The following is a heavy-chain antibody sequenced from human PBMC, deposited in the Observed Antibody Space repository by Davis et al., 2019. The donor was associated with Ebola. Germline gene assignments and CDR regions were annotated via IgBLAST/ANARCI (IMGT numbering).Heavy chain of an antibody. CDR3: AKDIAYSGVGGFDH. V-gene: IGHV3-9*01. CDR1: GFAFDDFA. J-gene: IGHJ4*02. CDR2: INWKSESV. Sequence: PGGSLRLSCAASGFAFDDFAMHWVRQAPGKGLEWVSGINWKSESVGYADSVKGRFTMSRDNAKNSVYLQMNRLRVEDTAFYYCAKDIAYSGVGGFDHWGQGTLVSVSS. D-gene: IGHD5-12*01.